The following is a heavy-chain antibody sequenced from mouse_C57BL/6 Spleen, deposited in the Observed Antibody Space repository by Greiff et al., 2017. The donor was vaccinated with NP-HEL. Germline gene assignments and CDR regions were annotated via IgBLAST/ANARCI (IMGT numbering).Heavy chain of an antibody. V-gene: IGHV1-55*01. CDR2: IYPGSGST. D-gene: IGHD1-1*01. J-gene: IGHJ1*03. CDR1: GYTFTSYW. Sequence: QVQLQQPGAELVKPGASVKMSCKASGYTFTSYWITWVKQRPGQGLEWIGDIYPGSGSTIYNEKFKSKATLTVDTSSSTAYMQLSSLTSEDSAVYYCARYYYGKDWYFDVWGTGTTVTVSS. CDR3: ARYYYGKDWYFDV.